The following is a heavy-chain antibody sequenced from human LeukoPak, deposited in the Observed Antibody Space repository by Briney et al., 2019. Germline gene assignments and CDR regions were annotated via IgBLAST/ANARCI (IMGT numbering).Heavy chain of an antibody. J-gene: IGHJ6*02. CDR2: ISSSGSTI. CDR3: ARDCSGGSCYSFHYYYGMDV. V-gene: IGHV3-11*04. CDR1: GFTFRDYY. D-gene: IGHD2-15*01. Sequence: GGSLRLSCAASGFTFRDYYMNWVRQAPGKGLEWVSYISSSGSTIYYADSVKGRFTISRDNAKNSLYLQMNSLRAEDTAVYYCARDCSGGSCYSFHYYYGMDVWGQGTTVTVSS.